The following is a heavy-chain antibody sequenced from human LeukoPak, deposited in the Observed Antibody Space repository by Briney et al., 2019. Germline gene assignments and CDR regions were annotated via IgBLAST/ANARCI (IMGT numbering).Heavy chain of an antibody. V-gene: IGHV3-64D*09. CDR1: GFTFSSYT. D-gene: IGHD5-18*01. J-gene: IGHJ4*02. CDR2: ININGGRT. CDR3: ARALVGYSYGPFDY. Sequence: GGSLRLSCSVSGFTFSSYTMHWVRQAPGKGLEYVSSININGGRTYYADSVKGRFTISRDNSKNTLYLQMSRLRAEDTAVYYCARALVGYSYGPFDYWGQGTLVTVSS.